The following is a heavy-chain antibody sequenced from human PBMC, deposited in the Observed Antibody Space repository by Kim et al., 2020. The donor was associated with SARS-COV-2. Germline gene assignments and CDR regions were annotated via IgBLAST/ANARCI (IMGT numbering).Heavy chain of an antibody. CDR3: ARNSGSFSELTY. CDR2: IYYSGST. CDR1: GGSISSYY. J-gene: IGHJ4*02. Sequence: SETLSLTCTVSGGSISSYYWSWIRQPPGKGLEWIGYIYYSGSTNYNPSLKSRVTISVDTSKNQFSLKLSSVTAADTAVYYCARNSGSFSELTYWGQGTLVTVSS. D-gene: IGHD1-26*01. V-gene: IGHV4-59*13.